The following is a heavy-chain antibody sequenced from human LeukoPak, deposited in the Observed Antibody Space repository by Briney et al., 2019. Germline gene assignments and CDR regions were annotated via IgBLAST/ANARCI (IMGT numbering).Heavy chain of an antibody. CDR2: INWNGGRT. J-gene: IGHJ5*02. D-gene: IGHD5-18*01. CDR1: GFMFDDYG. V-gene: IGHV3-20*04. Sequence: GGSLRLSCAASGFMFDDYGMSWVRQAPGKGLEWVSGINWNGGRTGYADSVKGRFTISRDNSKNTLYLQMNSLRAEDTAVYYCAKGDTAMPLINWFDPWGQGTLVTVSS. CDR3: AKGDTAMPLINWFDP.